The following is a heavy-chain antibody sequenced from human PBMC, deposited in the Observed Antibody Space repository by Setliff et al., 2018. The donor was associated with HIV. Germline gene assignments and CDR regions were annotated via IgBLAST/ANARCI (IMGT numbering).Heavy chain of an antibody. CDR2: INVYNGDT. CDR1: GGNLGSFA. Sequence: ASVKVSCKPSGGNLGSFAFSWVRQAPGQGLEWMAWINVYNGDTSFAQKFQGRVTMTKDTSTGTAYMELSSLRSDDTAVYYCATDRTQTGISLVRGRLTDPAKYPLDYWGQGTLVTVSS. J-gene: IGHJ4*02. CDR3: ATDRTQTGISLVRGRLTDPAKYPLDY. D-gene: IGHD3-10*01. V-gene: IGHV1-18*01.